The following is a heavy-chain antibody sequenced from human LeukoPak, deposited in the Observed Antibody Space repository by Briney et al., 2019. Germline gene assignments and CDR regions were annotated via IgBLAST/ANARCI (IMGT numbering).Heavy chain of an antibody. CDR1: GFTFSSYS. CDR3: ARGYSSSWDYFDY. J-gene: IGHJ4*02. D-gene: IGHD6-13*01. V-gene: IGHV3-21*01. CDR2: ITSTSSYI. Sequence: GGSLRLSCAASGFTFSSYSMNWVRQAPGKGLEWVSSITSTSSYIYYADSLKGRFTISRDNSKNTLYLQMNSLRAEDTAVYYCARGYSSSWDYFDYWGQGTLVTVSS.